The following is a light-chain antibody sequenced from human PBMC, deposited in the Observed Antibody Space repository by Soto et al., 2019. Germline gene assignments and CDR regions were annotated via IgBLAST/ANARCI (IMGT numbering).Light chain of an antibody. V-gene: IGKV1-8*01. CDR3: QQTYTSVAT. CDR1: QGIGSY. CDR2: AAS. Sequence: AIRMTQSPSSFSASTGDIVTINFRASQGIGSYLAWFQQKPGQAPKLLIYAASSLQSGVPSRFSGSGSGTDFSLIITGLQPGDSATYYCQQTYTSVATFGQGTKVDIK. J-gene: IGKJ1*01.